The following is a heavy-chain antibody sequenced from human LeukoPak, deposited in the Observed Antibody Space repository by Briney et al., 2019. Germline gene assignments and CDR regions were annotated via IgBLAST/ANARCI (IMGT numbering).Heavy chain of an antibody. D-gene: IGHD1-26*01. CDR2: IRSKAYGGTT. Sequence: GGSLRLSCTASGFTFGDYAMSWVRQAPGKGLEWVGFIRSKAYGGTTEYAASVKGRFTISRDDSKSIAYLQMNSLKTEDTAVYYCTRGGYSGTGGSDYWGQGTLVTVSS. V-gene: IGHV3-49*04. CDR1: GFTFGDYA. CDR3: TRGGYSGTGGSDY. J-gene: IGHJ4*02.